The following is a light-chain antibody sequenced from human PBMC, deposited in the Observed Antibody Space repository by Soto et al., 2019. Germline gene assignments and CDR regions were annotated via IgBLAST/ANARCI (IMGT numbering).Light chain of an antibody. V-gene: IGKV1-39*01. CDR1: QSINSY. CDR2: AAS. Sequence: DIQMTQSPSSLSASVGDRVTITCRASQSINSYLNWYQQKPGKAPKLLIYAASSLQSGVPSRFSGSASGTDFTLTISSLQPEDFATYYCQQSYSAPRTFGQGTKVEIK. J-gene: IGKJ1*01. CDR3: QQSYSAPRT.